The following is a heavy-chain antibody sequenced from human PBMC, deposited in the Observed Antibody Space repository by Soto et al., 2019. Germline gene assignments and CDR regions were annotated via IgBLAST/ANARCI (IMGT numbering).Heavy chain of an antibody. CDR2: IVCRGDIT. D-gene: IGHD3-22*01. Sequence: ESLTLSSAASCVTLSSGSMISVRQARGSGLDWVSTIVCRGDITYYSDSVKGRFTISRDNSKNTLYLQMNSLSAEHTAVYSCANDHYYASSGHFYFDYWGQGPLVTVSS. CDR3: ANDHYYASSGHFYFDY. CDR1: CVTLSSGS. J-gene: IGHJ4*02. V-gene: IGHV3-23*01.